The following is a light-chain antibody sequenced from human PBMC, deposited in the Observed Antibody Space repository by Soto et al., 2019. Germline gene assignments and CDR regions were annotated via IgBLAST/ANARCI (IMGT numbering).Light chain of an antibody. CDR3: AAWDDSRNGSVV. V-gene: IGLV1-44*01. Sequence: QSVLTQPPSASGTPGQRVTISWSGSSSNIGSNTVNWYQQLPGTAPKLLIYSNNQRPSGVPDRFSGSKSGTSASLAISGLQAEDEADYYCAAWDDSRNGSVVFGGGTKLTVL. CDR1: SSNIGSNT. J-gene: IGLJ2*01. CDR2: SNN.